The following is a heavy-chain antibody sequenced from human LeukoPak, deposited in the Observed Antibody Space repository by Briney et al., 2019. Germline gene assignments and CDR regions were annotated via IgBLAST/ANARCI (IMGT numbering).Heavy chain of an antibody. J-gene: IGHJ6*03. CDR3: ARGDIVVVPAALTPYYYYYMDV. Sequence: ASVKVSCKASGYTFTSYDINWVRQATGQGLEWMGWMNPNSGNTGYAQKFQGRVTMTRNTSISTDYKELSSLRSEDTAVYYCARGDIVVVPAALTPYYYYYMDVWGKGTTVTVSS. D-gene: IGHD2-2*01. V-gene: IGHV1-8*01. CDR1: GYTFTSYD. CDR2: MNPNSGNT.